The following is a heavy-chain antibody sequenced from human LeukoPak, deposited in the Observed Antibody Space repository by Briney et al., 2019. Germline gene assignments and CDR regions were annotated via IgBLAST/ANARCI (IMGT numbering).Heavy chain of an antibody. V-gene: IGHV1-69*05. D-gene: IGHD1-20*01. Sequence: ASVKVSCKASGGAFSSYAISWVRQAPGQGLEWMGRIIPIFGTANYAQKFQGRVTMTRDTSTSTVYMELSSLRSEDTAVYYCARDRITGSGFDYWGQGTLVTVSS. CDR3: ARDRITGSGFDY. CDR2: IIPIFGTA. CDR1: GGAFSSYA. J-gene: IGHJ4*02.